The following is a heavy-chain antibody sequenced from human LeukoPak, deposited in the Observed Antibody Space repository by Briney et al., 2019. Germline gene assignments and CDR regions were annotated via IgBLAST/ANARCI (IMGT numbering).Heavy chain of an antibody. D-gene: IGHD6-19*01. CDR3: ARLVSGWYSYYYYMDV. CDR2: MNPNSGNT. Sequence: ASVKVSCKASGYTFTSYDINWVRQATGQGLEWMGWMNPNSGNTGYAQKFQGRVTITRNTSISTAYMELSSLRSEDTAVYYCARLVSGWYSYYYYMDVWGKGTTVTIS. V-gene: IGHV1-8*03. J-gene: IGHJ6*03. CDR1: GYTFTSYD.